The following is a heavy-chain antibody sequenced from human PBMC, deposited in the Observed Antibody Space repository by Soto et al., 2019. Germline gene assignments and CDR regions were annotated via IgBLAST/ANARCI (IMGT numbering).Heavy chain of an antibody. Sequence: GGSLRLSCAASGFTFDDYAMHWVRQAPGKGLEWVSGISWNSGSIGYADSVKGRFTISRDNAKNSLYLQMNSLRAEDTALYYCAKDFEGIAAAGTLFDYWGQGTLVTVSS. J-gene: IGHJ4*02. V-gene: IGHV3-9*01. CDR2: ISWNSGSI. CDR3: AKDFEGIAAAGTLFDY. D-gene: IGHD6-13*01. CDR1: GFTFDDYA.